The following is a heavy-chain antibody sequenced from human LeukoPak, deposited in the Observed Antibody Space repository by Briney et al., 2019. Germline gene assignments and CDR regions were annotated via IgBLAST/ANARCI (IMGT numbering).Heavy chain of an antibody. CDR3: ARGSDGETTSIAGRQKRYFDY. Sequence: PGGSLRLSCAASGFTFSSYWMHWVSQAPGKGLVWVSCIDSDGRTTRYADSVKGRFTISRDNAKNTLYLQMNSLRPEDTAVYYCARGSDGETTSIAGRQKRYFDYWGQGTLVTVSS. CDR2: IDSDGRTT. J-gene: IGHJ4*02. CDR1: GFTFSSYW. D-gene: IGHD6-6*01. V-gene: IGHV3-74*01.